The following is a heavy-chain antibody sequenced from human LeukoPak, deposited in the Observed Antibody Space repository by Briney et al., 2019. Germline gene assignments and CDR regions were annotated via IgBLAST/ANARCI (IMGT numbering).Heavy chain of an antibody. V-gene: IGHV3-7*01. Sequence: QPGGSLRLSCAASGFTFSSYWMSWVRQAPGKGLEWVANIKQDGSEKYYVDSVKGRFTVSRDNAKNSLYLQMNSLRAEDTAVYYCARDPDPGYSSSWSYYYYYYMDVWGKGTTVTISS. J-gene: IGHJ6*03. CDR1: GFTFSSYW. D-gene: IGHD6-13*01. CDR3: ARDPDPGYSSSWSYYYYYYMDV. CDR2: IKQDGSEK.